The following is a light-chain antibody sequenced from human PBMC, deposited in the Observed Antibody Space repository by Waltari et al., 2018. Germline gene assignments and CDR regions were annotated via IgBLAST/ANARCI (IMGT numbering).Light chain of an antibody. V-gene: IGKV3-15*01. CDR2: GAS. J-gene: IGKJ2*01. CDR1: QSVSSN. CDR3: QQYNNWPLYT. Sequence: EIVMTQSPATLSVSPGERATPSCRASQSVSSNLAWYQQKPGQAPRLLIYGASTRATGIPARFSGSGSGTEFTVTISSLQSEDFAVYYCQQYNNWPLYTFGQGTKLEIK.